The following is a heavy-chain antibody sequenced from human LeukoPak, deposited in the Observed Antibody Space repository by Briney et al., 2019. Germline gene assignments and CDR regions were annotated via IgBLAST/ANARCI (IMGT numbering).Heavy chain of an antibody. CDR2: TSYDGSNK. V-gene: IGHV3-30-3*01. D-gene: IGHD6-13*01. J-gene: IGHJ4*02. Sequence: GRSLRLSCAASGFTFSSYAMHWVRQAPGKGLEWVAVTSYDGSNKYYADSVKGRFTTSRDNSKNTLYLQMNSLRAEDTAVYYCASDAQPVAYYFDYWGQGTLVTVSS. CDR3: ASDAQPVAYYFDY. CDR1: GFTFSSYA.